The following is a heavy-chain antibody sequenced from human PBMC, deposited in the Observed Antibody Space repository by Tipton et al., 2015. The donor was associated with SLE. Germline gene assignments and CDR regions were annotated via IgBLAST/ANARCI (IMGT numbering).Heavy chain of an antibody. CDR2: INHSGST. V-gene: IGHV4-34*01. CDR1: GGSFSGYY. Sequence: TLSLTCAVYGGSFSGYYWSLIRQPPGKGLEWIGEINHSGSTNYNPSLKSRVTISVDTSKNQFSLKLSSVTAEDTAVYYCARDRGIFGVAIFRGSYYYYGMDVWGQGTTVTVSS. J-gene: IGHJ6*02. D-gene: IGHD3-3*01. CDR3: ARDRGIFGVAIFRGSYYYYGMDV.